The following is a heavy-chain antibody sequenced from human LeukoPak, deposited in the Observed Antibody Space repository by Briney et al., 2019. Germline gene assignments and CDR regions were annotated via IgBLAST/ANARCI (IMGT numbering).Heavy chain of an antibody. CDR2: INHSGST. CDR3: AGCRGTRVQS. V-gene: IGHV4-34*01. Sequence: TSETLSLTCAVYGGSFSDYYWSWIRQPPGKGLEWIGEINHSGSTNYNPSLKSRFTISVDTSKNQLSLKLSSVTAADTATYYCAGCRGTRVQSWGQGTLVSVSS. CDR1: GGSFSDYY. D-gene: IGHD2-2*01. J-gene: IGHJ5*02.